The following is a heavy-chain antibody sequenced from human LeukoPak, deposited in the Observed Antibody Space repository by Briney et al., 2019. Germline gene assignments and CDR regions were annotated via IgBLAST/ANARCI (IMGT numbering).Heavy chain of an antibody. CDR3: ARDKNPGIAAD. CDR1: GFTFSSYT. Sequence: GGSLRLSCAASGFTFSSYTMHWVRQAPGKGLEYVSGISSDGGTTYYANSVKGRFTISRDNSENTLYLQMNSLRAEDTAVYYCARDKNPGIAADWGQGTLVTVSS. V-gene: IGHV3-64*01. D-gene: IGHD6-13*01. J-gene: IGHJ4*02. CDR2: ISSDGGTT.